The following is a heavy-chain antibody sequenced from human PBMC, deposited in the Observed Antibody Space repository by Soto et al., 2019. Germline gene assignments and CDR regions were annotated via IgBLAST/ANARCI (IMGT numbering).Heavy chain of an antibody. D-gene: IGHD1-1*01. CDR2: ITPVFGTV. CDR3: LRAPGTETVFLYFEY. J-gene: IGHJ4*02. CDR1: GGTFTSSA. V-gene: IGHV1-69*01. Sequence: QEQLVQSGAEVKKPGSSVKVSCKASGGTFTSSAIGWVRKAPGQGLEWVGGITPVFGTVNYAQQFQGRATITADEATNTAYMELNSLTSEDTATYYCLRAPGTETVFLYFEYWDQGTLVTVSS.